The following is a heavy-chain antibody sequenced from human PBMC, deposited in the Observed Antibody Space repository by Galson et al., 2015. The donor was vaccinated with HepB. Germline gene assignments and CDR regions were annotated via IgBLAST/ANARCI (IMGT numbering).Heavy chain of an antibody. Sequence: PALVKPTQTLTLTCTVSGFSLSNARMGVSWIRQPPGKALEWLAHIFSNDEKSYSTSLKSRLTISKDTSKSQVVLTMTNMDPVDTATYYCARILSGYYDSSGYNWGQGTLVTVSS. J-gene: IGHJ4*02. CDR1: GFSLSNARMG. D-gene: IGHD3-22*01. CDR2: IFSNDEK. CDR3: ARILSGYYDSSGYN. V-gene: IGHV2-26*01.